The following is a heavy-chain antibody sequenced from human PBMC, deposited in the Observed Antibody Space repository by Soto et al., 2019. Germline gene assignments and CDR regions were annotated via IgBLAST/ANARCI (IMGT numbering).Heavy chain of an antibody. CDR3: ARMYYYGSGSYYNRYYGMDV. CDR2: IYYSGST. Sequence: SETLSLTCTVSGGSISSSSYYWGWIRQPPGKGLEWIGSIYYSGSTYYNPSLKSRVTISVDTSKNQFSLKLSSVTAADTAVYYCARMYYYGSGSYYNRYYGMDVWGQGTTVTVSS. D-gene: IGHD3-10*01. V-gene: IGHV4-39*07. J-gene: IGHJ6*02. CDR1: GGSISSSSYY.